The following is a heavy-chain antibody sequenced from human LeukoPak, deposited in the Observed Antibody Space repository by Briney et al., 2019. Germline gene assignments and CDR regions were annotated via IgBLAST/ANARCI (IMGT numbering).Heavy chain of an antibody. CDR1: GFNFSDYY. CDR3: ARDSSLGYCSSTSCYVDY. Sequence: GGSLRLSCAASGFNFSDYYMSWIRQAPGKGLEWVSYISSSSSHTNYADSVKGRVTISRDNAKNSLYLQMNSLRAEDTAVYYCARDSSLGYCSSTSCYVDYWGQGTLVTVSS. J-gene: IGHJ4*01. V-gene: IGHV3-11*06. D-gene: IGHD2-2*01. CDR2: ISSSSSHT.